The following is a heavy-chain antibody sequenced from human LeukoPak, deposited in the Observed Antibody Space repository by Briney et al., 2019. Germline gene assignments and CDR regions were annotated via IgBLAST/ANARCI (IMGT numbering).Heavy chain of an antibody. CDR3: ARAGAVADNWFDP. CDR1: GYTFTGYY. Sequence: ASVKVSCKASGYTFTGYYMHWARQAPGQGLEWMGWISGYNGKTKYAQKLQDRVTMTTDTSTTTAYMELRSLTSDDTAVYYCARAGAVADNWFDPWGQGTLVTVSS. CDR2: ISGYNGKT. D-gene: IGHD2-15*01. V-gene: IGHV1-18*04. J-gene: IGHJ5*02.